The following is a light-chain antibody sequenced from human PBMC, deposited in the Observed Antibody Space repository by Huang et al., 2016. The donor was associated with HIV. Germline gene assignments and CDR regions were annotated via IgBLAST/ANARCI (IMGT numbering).Light chain of an antibody. CDR3: QQYNKWPPYT. CDR2: GAS. Sequence: VMTQSPATLSVSPGERATLSCRASESILRNLAWYQQRPGQPPRLPIYGASVRPPGIPDRFRGSWSGTEFSLTISSLQSEDFAVYYCQQYNKWPPYTYGQGTKLEIK. J-gene: IGKJ2*01. V-gene: IGKV3-15*01. CDR1: ESILRN.